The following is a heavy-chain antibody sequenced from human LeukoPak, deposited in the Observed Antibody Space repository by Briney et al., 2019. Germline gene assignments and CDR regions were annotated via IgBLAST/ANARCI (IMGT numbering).Heavy chain of an antibody. CDR3: ARTSSWYAGAWFDS. Sequence: SETLSLTCTISRGSIRTADYYWAWVRQPPGEGLEWLGSIYFSGTPYFNPSLKGRVAVSIDTSKNQFSLKVTSVNASDTAVYFCARTSSWYAGAWFDSWGQGTLVTVSS. CDR2: IYFSGTP. D-gene: IGHD6-13*01. J-gene: IGHJ5*01. V-gene: IGHV4-39*01. CDR1: RGSIRTADYY.